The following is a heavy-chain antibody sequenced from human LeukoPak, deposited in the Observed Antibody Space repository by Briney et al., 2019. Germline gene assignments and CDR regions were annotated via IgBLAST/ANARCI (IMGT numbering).Heavy chain of an antibody. Sequence: PSETLSLTCTVSGGSISSYYWSWIRQPPGKGLEWVGYIYYSGSTNYNPSLKSGVTISVDTSTNQFSLKLSSVTAADTAVYYCARGFRTGQENYDYWGQGTLVTVSS. CDR2: IYYSGST. CDR3: ARGFRTGQENYDY. V-gene: IGHV4-59*01. CDR1: GGSISSYY. D-gene: IGHD2/OR15-2a*01. J-gene: IGHJ4*02.